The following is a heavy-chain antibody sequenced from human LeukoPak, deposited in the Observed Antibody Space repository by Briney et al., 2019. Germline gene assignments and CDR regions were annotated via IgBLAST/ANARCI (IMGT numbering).Heavy chain of an antibody. D-gene: IGHD1-26*01. CDR2: IYPGDSDT. V-gene: IGHV5-51*01. CDR3: ASNNRYSGSYSGYYGMDV. J-gene: IGHJ6*02. Sequence: GESLKISCKGSGYSFTSYWIGWVRQMPGKGLEWMGIIYPGDSDTRYSPSFQGQVTISADKSISTAYLQWSSLKASDTAMYYCASNNRYSGSYSGYYGMDVWGQGTTVTVSS. CDR1: GYSFTSYW.